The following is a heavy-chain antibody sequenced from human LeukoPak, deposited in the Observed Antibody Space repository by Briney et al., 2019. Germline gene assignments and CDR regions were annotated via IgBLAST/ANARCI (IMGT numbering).Heavy chain of an antibody. CDR2: LYDSGTT. Sequence: PSQTLSLTCTVSGGSISSGGYYWSWLRQHPGKGLEWIGNLYDSGTTYYNPSLKSRVTISVDTSKNQFSLKLSSVTAADTAMYYCARLYYYESSGYWNYFDYWGQGTLVTVSS. J-gene: IGHJ4*02. D-gene: IGHD3-22*01. V-gene: IGHV4-31*03. CDR1: GGSISSGGYY. CDR3: ARLYYYESSGYWNYFDY.